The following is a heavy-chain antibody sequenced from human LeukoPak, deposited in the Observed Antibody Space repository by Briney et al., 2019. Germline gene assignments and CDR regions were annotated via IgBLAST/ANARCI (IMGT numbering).Heavy chain of an antibody. CDR2: ISSSGST. Sequence: PSETLSLTCTVSGDSISSGDYYWSWIRQPAGKGLEWIGRISSSGSTNYNPSLKSRVTISVDTSKNQFSLKLSSVTAADTAVYYCARDAPTFSWFDPWGQGTLVTVSS. J-gene: IGHJ5*02. V-gene: IGHV4-61*02. CDR3: ARDAPTFSWFDP. CDR1: GDSISSGDYY. D-gene: IGHD3-16*01.